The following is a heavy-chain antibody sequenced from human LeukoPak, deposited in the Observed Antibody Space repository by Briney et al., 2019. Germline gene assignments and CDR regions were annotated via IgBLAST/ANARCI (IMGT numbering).Heavy chain of an antibody. J-gene: IGHJ4*02. Sequence: ASVKVSCKASGFTFTSSAVQWVRQARGQRLEWIGWIVVGSGNTNYAQKFQERVTITRDMSTSTAYMELSSLRSEDTAVYYYAAGILTGYYLFDYWGQGTLVTVSS. D-gene: IGHD3-9*01. CDR3: AAGILTGYYLFDY. CDR2: IVVGSGNT. CDR1: GFTFTSSA. V-gene: IGHV1-58*01.